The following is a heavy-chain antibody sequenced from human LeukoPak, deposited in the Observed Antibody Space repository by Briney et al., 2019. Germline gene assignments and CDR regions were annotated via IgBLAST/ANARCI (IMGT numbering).Heavy chain of an antibody. V-gene: IGHV5-51*01. Sequence: GESLKISCHGSGYIFTSYLIGWGRQMPGKGLEWMGIIYPGDSDTRYSPSFQGQVTISADKSITTSYVQWSSLTASDTAMYYCARLGSGCSVCSGSYSSFDYWGQGSLVTVSS. CDR1: GYIFTSYL. CDR3: ARLGSGCSVCSGSYSSFDY. D-gene: IGHD3-10*02. J-gene: IGHJ4*02. CDR2: IYPGDSDT.